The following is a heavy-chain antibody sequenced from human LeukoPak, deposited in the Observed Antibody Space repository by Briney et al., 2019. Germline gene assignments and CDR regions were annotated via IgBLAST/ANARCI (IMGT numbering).Heavy chain of an antibody. CDR3: ARENYGGNSGHYYYMDV. Sequence: GGSLRLSCAASGFTFDDYGMSWVRQAPGKGLEWVSGINWNGGSTGYADSVKGRFTISRDNAKNSLYLQMNSLRAEDTALYHCARENYGGNSGHYYYMDVWGKGTTVTISS. CDR1: GFTFDDYG. CDR2: INWNGGST. D-gene: IGHD4-23*01. V-gene: IGHV3-20*01. J-gene: IGHJ6*03.